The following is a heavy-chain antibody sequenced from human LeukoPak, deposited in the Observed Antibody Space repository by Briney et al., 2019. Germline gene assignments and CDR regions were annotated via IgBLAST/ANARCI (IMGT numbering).Heavy chain of an antibody. J-gene: IGHJ4*02. CDR1: GYTFTSYD. D-gene: IGHD3-22*01. V-gene: IGHV1-8*01. CDR2: MNPNIGNT. Sequence: ASVKVSCKASGYTFTSYDINWVRQATGQGVEWMGWMNPNIGNTGYAQKFQGRVTMTRNTSISTAYMELSSLRSEDTAVYYCARGSYYYDSSGTDFDYWGQGTLVTVSS. CDR3: ARGSYYYDSSGTDFDY.